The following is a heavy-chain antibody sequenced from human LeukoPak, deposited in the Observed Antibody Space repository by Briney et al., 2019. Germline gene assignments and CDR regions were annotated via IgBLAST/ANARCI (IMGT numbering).Heavy chain of an antibody. CDR1: GGSISSYY. V-gene: IGHV4-59*01. Sequence: SETLSLTCTVSGGSISSYYWSWIRQPPGQGLEWIGYIYYSGSTNYNPSLKSRVTISVDTSKNQFSLKLSSVTAADTAVYYCARDPRGTYYYDSSAFDIWGQGTMVTVSS. D-gene: IGHD3-22*01. CDR3: ARDPRGTYYYDSSAFDI. CDR2: IYYSGST. J-gene: IGHJ3*02.